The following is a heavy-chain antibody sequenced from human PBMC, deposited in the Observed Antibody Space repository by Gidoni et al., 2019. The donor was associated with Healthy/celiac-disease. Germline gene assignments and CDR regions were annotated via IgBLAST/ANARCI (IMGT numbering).Heavy chain of an antibody. CDR2: IWYDGSNK. V-gene: IGHV3-33*01. CDR3: ARVAPEGWQLVYYYYYYGMDV. Sequence: QVKLVVSGGGVVKPGRSLRLSWAPSGFTFSSYGMNGVRQAPGKRLEWLAVIWYDGSNKYYADSVKGRFTISRDNSKNTLYLQMNSLRAEDTAVYYCARVAPEGWQLVYYYYYYGMDVWGQGTTVTVSS. CDR1: GFTFSSYG. J-gene: IGHJ6*02. D-gene: IGHD6-6*01.